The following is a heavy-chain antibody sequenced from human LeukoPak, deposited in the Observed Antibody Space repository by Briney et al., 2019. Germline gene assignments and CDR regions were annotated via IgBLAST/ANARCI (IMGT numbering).Heavy chain of an antibody. Sequence: ASVKVSFKASGYTFTDYYMQWVRQAPGQGLEWMGWINPNSGGAKYAQKFQGRVTMTRDTSSSTTYMELSTLRSDDTAAYYCARPLNSGWARDAFDIWGQGTMVTVSS. D-gene: IGHD6-19*01. CDR3: ARPLNSGWARDAFDI. CDR1: GYTFTDYY. CDR2: INPNSGGA. V-gene: IGHV1-2*02. J-gene: IGHJ3*02.